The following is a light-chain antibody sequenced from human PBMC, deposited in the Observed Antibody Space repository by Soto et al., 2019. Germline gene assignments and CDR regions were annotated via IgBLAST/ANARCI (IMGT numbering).Light chain of an antibody. CDR1: SSNIGSNT. Sequence: QSVLTQPPSASGTPGQRVTLSCSGRSSNIGSNTVNWYQQLPGTATKLLIYSNNQRPSGVPDRFSGSKSGTSASLAISGLPSEDEADYYCAAWDDGLSGCAVFGGGTQLTVL. CDR3: AAWDDGLSGCAV. CDR2: SNN. V-gene: IGLV1-44*01. J-gene: IGLJ7*01.